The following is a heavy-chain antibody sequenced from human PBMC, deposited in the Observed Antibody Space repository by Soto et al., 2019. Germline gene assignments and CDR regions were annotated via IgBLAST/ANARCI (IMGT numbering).Heavy chain of an antibody. CDR1: GGSVSSGNW. CDR3: ARHVAVPGTSGLDY. CDR2: TNHSGTT. V-gene: IGHV4-4*02. Sequence: QVQLQESGPGLVKPSGTLSLTCAVSGGSVSSGNWWSWVRQPPGKGPEWIGETNHSGTTNYNPSLKSRVTISLDKSKSQIYLHLRSVTAADTAVYVCARHVAVPGTSGLDYWGQGTLVTFAS. J-gene: IGHJ4*02. D-gene: IGHD6-19*01.